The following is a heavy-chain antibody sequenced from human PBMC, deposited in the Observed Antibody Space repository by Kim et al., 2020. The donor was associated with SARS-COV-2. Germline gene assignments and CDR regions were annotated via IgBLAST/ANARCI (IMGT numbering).Heavy chain of an antibody. J-gene: IGHJ6*03. CDR2: INHSGST. CDR1: GGSFSGYY. V-gene: IGHV4-34*01. D-gene: IGHD2-8*02. CDR3: ARGTDGLSDIVLVVWSYYYYMDV. Sequence: SETLSLTCAVYGGSFSGYYWSWIRQPPGKGLEWIGEINHSGSTNYNPSLKSRVTISVDTSKNQFSLKLSSVTAADTAVYYCARGTDGLSDIVLVVWSYYYYMDVWGKGTTVTVSS.